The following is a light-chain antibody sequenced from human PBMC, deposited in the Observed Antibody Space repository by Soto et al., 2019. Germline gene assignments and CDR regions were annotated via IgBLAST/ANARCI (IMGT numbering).Light chain of an antibody. J-gene: IGKJ1*01. Sequence: DIQMTQSPSTLSASVGYRVTITCRSSQSITGWLAWFQQKPGKAPKLLISKASNLESGVPSRFSGSGSGTEFTLTISSLQPGDFATYYCQQYNSYSPRTFGQGTKVDIK. CDR1: QSITGW. CDR2: KAS. V-gene: IGKV1-5*03. CDR3: QQYNSYSPRT.